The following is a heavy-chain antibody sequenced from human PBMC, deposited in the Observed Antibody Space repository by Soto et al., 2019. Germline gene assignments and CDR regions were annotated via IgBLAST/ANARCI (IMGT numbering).Heavy chain of an antibody. J-gene: IGHJ4*02. CDR1: GYTFTNYG. Sequence: QVQLVQSGAGVREPGASVKVSCKASGYTFTNYGVSWVRQAPGQGLEWMGWIGGYKGNTNYAQKLQGRVTLTTDTSTSTAYMELRSLRSDDTAVYYCAPHTLDTGMPSGYWGQGTLLTVSS. V-gene: IGHV1-18*01. D-gene: IGHD5-18*01. CDR3: APHTLDTGMPSGY. CDR2: IGGYKGNT.